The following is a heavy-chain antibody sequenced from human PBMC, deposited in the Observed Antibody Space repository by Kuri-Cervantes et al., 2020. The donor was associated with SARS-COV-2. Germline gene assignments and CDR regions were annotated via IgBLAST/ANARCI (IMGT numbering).Heavy chain of an antibody. V-gene: IGHV3-43D*03. CDR1: GFTFDDYA. J-gene: IGHJ4*02. CDR3: AKDMRGTRTYFDY. CDR2: VSWDGGST. D-gene: IGHD1-7*01. Sequence: GESLKISCAASGFTFDDYAMHWVRQAPGKGLEWVSLVSWDGGSTYYADSVKGRFTISRDNSKNTLYLQMNSLRAEDTAVYYCAKDMRGTRTYFDYWGQGTLVTVSS.